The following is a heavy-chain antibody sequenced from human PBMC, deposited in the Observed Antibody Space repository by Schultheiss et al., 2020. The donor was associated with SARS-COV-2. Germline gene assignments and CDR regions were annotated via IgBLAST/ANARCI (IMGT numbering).Heavy chain of an antibody. CDR1: GFTFSSDW. D-gene: IGHD3-16*01. J-gene: IGHJ3*02. Sequence: GGSLRLSCAASGFTFSSDWMHWVRQAPGKGLVWVAVISYDGSNKYYADSVKGRFTISRDNSKNTLYLQMNSLRAEDTAVYYCAKDWGELEEAFDIWGQGTMVTVSS. V-gene: IGHV3-30*18. CDR3: AKDWGELEEAFDI. CDR2: ISYDGSNK.